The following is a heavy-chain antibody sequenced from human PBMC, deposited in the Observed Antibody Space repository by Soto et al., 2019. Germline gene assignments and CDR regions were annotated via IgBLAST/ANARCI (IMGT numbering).Heavy chain of an antibody. V-gene: IGHV5-51*01. D-gene: IGHD2-2*01. CDR3: ARLEYQLPPPTYCCYFGMDV. CDR1: GYTFTNDW. Sequence: GESLKISCKGAGYTFTNDWIAWVRQMPGKGLEWVGISQPGDSDTRYSPSFQGQVTISADKSISTAYLQWSSLKASDTAMYYCARLEYQLPPPTYCCYFGMDVWGQGTTVTVSS. J-gene: IGHJ6*02. CDR2: SQPGDSDT.